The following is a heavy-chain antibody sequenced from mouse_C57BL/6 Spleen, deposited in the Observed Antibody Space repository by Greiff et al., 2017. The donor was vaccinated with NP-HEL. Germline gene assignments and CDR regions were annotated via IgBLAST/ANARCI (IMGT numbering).Heavy chain of an antibody. CDR2: IYPGSGST. Sequence: QVQLQQPGAELVKPGASVKMSCQASGYTFTSYWITWVKQRPGQGLEWIGDIYPGSGSTNYNEKFKSKATLTVDTSSSTAYMQLSSLTSEDSAVYYCARAGGYSNPWWYFDVWGTGTTVTVSS. CDR3: ARAGGYSNPWWYFDV. CDR1: GYTFTSYW. V-gene: IGHV1-55*01. J-gene: IGHJ1*03. D-gene: IGHD2-5*01.